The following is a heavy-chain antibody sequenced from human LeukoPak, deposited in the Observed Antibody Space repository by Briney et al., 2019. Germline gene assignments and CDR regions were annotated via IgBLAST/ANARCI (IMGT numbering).Heavy chain of an antibody. D-gene: IGHD3-22*01. CDR3: ARAPRGYYDSSGYYYYYGMDV. Sequence: GGSLRLSCAASGFTFSSYSMNWVRQAPGKGLEWVSYISSSSSTIYYADSVKGRFTISRDNAKNSLYLQMNSLRAEDTAVYYCARAPRGYYDSSGYYYYYGMDVWGQGTTVTVSS. CDR2: ISSSSSTI. CDR1: GFTFSSYS. J-gene: IGHJ6*02. V-gene: IGHV3-48*01.